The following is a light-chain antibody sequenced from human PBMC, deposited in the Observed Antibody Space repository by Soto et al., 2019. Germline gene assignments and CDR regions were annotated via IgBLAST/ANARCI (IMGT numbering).Light chain of an antibody. Sequence: DIQMTQSPSTLSGSVGDRVTITCRASQTISSWLAWFQQKPGKAPKLLIYKASTLKSGVPSRFSGSGSGTEFTLTISSLQPDDFATYYCQHYNSYSEAFVQGTKVEPK. CDR1: QTISSW. V-gene: IGKV1-5*03. J-gene: IGKJ1*01. CDR3: QHYNSYSEA. CDR2: KAS.